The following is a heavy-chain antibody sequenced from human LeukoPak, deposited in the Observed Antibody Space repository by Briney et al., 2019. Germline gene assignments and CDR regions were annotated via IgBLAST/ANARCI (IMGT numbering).Heavy chain of an antibody. D-gene: IGHD3-16*01. J-gene: IGHJ3*02. Sequence: GGSLRLSCAASGFTFSSYWMHWVRQAPGKGLVWVSRINSDGSSTSYADSVKGRFTISRDNSKYTLDLQMNSLRAEDMAIYYCAKGGGSEAFDIWGQGTMVTVSS. CDR3: AKGGGSEAFDI. CDR2: INSDGSST. CDR1: GFTFSSYW. V-gene: IGHV3-74*01.